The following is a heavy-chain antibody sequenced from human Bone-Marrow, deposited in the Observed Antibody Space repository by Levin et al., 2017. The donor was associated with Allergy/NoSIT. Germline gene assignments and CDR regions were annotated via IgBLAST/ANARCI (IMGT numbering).Heavy chain of an antibody. D-gene: IGHD3-9*01. V-gene: IGHV3-66*02. J-gene: IGHJ4*02. CDR3: ARVGAFDWATFSMDV. CDR1: EFTVSSNY. Sequence: GGSLRLSCAASEFTVSSNYMNWVRHAPGKGLEWVSVIYSDGYTYYADSVKGRFTISRDNSKNTLYLQMNSLRVEDTAVYYCARVGAFDWATFSMDVWGQGTLVTVSS. CDR2: IYSDGYT.